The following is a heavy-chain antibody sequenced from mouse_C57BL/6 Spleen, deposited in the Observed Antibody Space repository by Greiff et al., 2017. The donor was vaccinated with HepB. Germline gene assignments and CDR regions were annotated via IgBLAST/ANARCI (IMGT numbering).Heavy chain of an antibody. CDR3: ASYDYDGAY. V-gene: IGHV5-4*03. D-gene: IGHD2-4*01. Sequence: EVKLEESGGGLVKPGGSLKLSCAASGFTFSSYAMSWVRQTPAKRLEWVATISDGGSYTYYPDNVKGRFTISRDNAKNNLYLQMSHLKSEDTAMYYGASYDYDGAYWGQGTLVTVSA. CDR1: GFTFSSYA. J-gene: IGHJ3*01. CDR2: ISDGGSYT.